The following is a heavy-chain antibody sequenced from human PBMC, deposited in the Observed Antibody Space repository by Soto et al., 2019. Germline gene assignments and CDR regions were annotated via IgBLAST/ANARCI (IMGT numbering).Heavy chain of an antibody. D-gene: IGHD3-10*01. J-gene: IGHJ6*02. CDR1: GGTFSSYA. Sequence: ASVKVSCKASGGTFSSYAISWVRQAPGQGLEWMGGIIPIFGTANYAQKFQGRVTITADESTSTAYMELSSLRSEDTAVYYCARDIAYYYGSGSYSDQYYGMDVWGQGTTVTVSS. V-gene: IGHV1-69*13. CDR3: ARDIAYYYGSGSYSDQYYGMDV. CDR2: IIPIFGTA.